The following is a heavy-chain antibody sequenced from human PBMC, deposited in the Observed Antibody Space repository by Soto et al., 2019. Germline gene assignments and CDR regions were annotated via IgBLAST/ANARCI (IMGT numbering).Heavy chain of an antibody. J-gene: IGHJ4*02. CDR2: ISYDGSNK. CDR1: GVTCISYG. V-gene: IGHV3-30*18. Sequence: GRSLRLSCAASGVTCISYGMRWVRQAPGKGLEWVAVISYDGSNKYYADSVKGRFTISRDNSKNTLYLQMNSLRAEDTAVYYCAKAYSSGWLIDYWGQGTPVTVS. CDR3: AKAYSSGWLIDY. D-gene: IGHD6-19*01.